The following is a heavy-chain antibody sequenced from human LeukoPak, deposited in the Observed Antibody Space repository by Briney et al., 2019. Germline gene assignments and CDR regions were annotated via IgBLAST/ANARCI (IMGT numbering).Heavy chain of an antibody. CDR1: GGSISSSSYY. V-gene: IGHV4-39*01. D-gene: IGHD2-2*01. Sequence: PSETLSLTCTVSGGSISSSSYYWGWIRQPPGKGLEWIGIIYYSGSTYYNPSLKSRVTISVDTSKNQFSLKLSSVTAADTAVYYCARLSRYCSSTSCLGAYYYGMDVWGQGTTVTVSS. CDR2: IYYSGST. CDR3: ARLSRYCSSTSCLGAYYYGMDV. J-gene: IGHJ6*02.